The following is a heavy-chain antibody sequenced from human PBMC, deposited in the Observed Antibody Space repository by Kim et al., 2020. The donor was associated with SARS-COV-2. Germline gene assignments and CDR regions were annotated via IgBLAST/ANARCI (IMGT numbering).Heavy chain of an antibody. CDR1: GGSISSSNW. CDR3: ARDSDYYGSGSPPVPFDY. J-gene: IGHJ4*02. CDR2: IYHSGST. V-gene: IGHV4-4*02. D-gene: IGHD3-10*01. Sequence: SETLSLTCAVSGGSISSSNWWSWVRQPPGKGLEWIGEIYHSGSTNYNPSLKSRVTISVDKSKNQFSLKLSSVTAADTAVYYCARDSDYYGSGSPPVPFDYWGQGTLVTVSS.